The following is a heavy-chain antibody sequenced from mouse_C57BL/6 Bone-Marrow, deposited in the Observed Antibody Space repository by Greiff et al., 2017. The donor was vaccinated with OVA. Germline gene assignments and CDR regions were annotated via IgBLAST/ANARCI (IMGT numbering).Heavy chain of an antibody. V-gene: IGHV5-6*02. CDR1: GFTFSSYY. CDR3: ASQRDSFYAMDY. J-gene: IGHJ4*01. Sequence: DVKLVESGGDLVKPGGSLKLSCAASGFTFSSYYMSWVRQTPDKRLEWVATISSGGSYTYYPDSVKGRFTFSRDNAKNTLYLQMGSLKSEDTAMDYYASQRDSFYAMDYWGQGTSVTVSS. CDR2: ISSGGSYT.